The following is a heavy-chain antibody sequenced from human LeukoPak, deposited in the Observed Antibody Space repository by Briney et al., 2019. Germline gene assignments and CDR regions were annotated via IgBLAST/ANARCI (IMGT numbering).Heavy chain of an antibody. CDR1: GYSISSGYY. V-gene: IGHV4-38-2*01. D-gene: IGHD6-13*01. J-gene: IGHJ4*02. CDR3: ARRVFHDY. Sequence: PSETLSLTCAVSGYSISSGYYWGWIRQPPGKGLGWIGSIYHSGSTYYNPSLKSRVTISVDTSKNQFSLKLSSVTAADTAVYYCARRVFHDYWGQGTLVTVSS. CDR2: IYHSGST.